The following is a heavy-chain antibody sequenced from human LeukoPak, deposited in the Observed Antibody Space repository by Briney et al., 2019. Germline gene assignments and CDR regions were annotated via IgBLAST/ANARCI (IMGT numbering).Heavy chain of an antibody. V-gene: IGHV3-21*03. CDR1: GFSFSTYS. Sequence: PGGSLRLSCAASGFSFSTYSMSWVRQAPGKGLEWVSAITRSSSSIYYADSVKGRFTISRGNAKKSVYLQMNSLRAEDTAVYYCVSELYFSDSSGLWGPGTMVTVSS. CDR3: VSELYFSDSSGL. CDR2: ITRSSSSI. J-gene: IGHJ3*01. D-gene: IGHD3-22*01.